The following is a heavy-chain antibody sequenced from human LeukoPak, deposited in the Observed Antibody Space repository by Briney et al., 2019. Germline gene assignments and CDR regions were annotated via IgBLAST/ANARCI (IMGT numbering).Heavy chain of an antibody. CDR3: AKGGMVRGVIIILPFDY. J-gene: IGHJ4*02. V-gene: IGHV3-23*01. CDR2: ISGSGGST. CDR1: GFTFSSYA. Sequence: GGSLRLSCAASGFTFSSYAMSWVRQAPGKGLEWASAISGSGGSTYYADSVKGRFTISRDNSKNTLYLQMNSLRAEDTAVYYCAKGGMVRGVIIILPFDYWGQGTLVTVSS. D-gene: IGHD3-10*01.